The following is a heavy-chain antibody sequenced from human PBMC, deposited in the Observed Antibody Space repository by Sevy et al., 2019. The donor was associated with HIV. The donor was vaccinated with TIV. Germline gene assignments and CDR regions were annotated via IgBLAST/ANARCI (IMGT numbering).Heavy chain of an antibody. J-gene: IGHJ4*02. CDR1: GFTFSSYG. Sequence: GGSLRLSCAASGFTFSSYGMHWVRQAPGKGLEWVAVIWYDGSNKYYADSVKGRFTISRDNSKNTLYLQMNSLRAEDKAVYYCARAYSSHPYFDYWGQGTLVTVSS. V-gene: IGHV3-33*01. CDR2: IWYDGSNK. D-gene: IGHD6-13*01. CDR3: ARAYSSHPYFDY.